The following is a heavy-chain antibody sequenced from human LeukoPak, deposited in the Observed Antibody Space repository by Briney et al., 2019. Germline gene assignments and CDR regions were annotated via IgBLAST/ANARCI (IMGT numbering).Heavy chain of an antibody. D-gene: IGHD1-1*01. J-gene: IGHJ3*02. CDR1: GYSFTTYW. CDR2: IDPRDSDT. Sequence: KPGESLKISCKGSGYSFTTYWIGWVRQMPGKGLEWMGIIDPRDSDTRYSPSFQGQVTISADMSISTAYLQWGSLKASDTAMYYCARRTHSDAFDIWGQGTMVTVSP. CDR3: ARRTHSDAFDI. V-gene: IGHV5-51*03.